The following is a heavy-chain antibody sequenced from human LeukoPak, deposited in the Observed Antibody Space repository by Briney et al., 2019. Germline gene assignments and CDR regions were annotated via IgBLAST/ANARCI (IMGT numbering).Heavy chain of an antibody. CDR3: ATGYCSSTSCSAKDPNFDY. CDR1: GYTLTELS. Sequence: ASVKVSWKVSGYTLTELSMHWVRQAPGKGLEWMGGFDPEDGETIYAQQFQGRVTMTEDTSTDTAYMELSSLRSEDTAVYYCATGYCSSTSCSAKDPNFDYWGQGTLVTVSS. V-gene: IGHV1-24*01. J-gene: IGHJ4*02. D-gene: IGHD2-2*01. CDR2: FDPEDGET.